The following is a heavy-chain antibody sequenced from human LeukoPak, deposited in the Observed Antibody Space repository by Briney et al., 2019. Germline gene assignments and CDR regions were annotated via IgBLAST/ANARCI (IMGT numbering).Heavy chain of an antibody. CDR3: AREKTYYDFWSGYPDAFDI. D-gene: IGHD3-3*01. CDR2: ISGSGGST. V-gene: IGHV3-23*01. CDR1: GFTFSSYA. J-gene: IGHJ3*02. Sequence: PGGSLRLSCAASGFTFSSYAMSWVRQAPGKGLEWVSAISGSGGSTYYADSVKGRFTISRDNSKNTLYLQMNSLRAEDTAVYYCAREKTYYDFWSGYPDAFDIWGQGTMVTVSS.